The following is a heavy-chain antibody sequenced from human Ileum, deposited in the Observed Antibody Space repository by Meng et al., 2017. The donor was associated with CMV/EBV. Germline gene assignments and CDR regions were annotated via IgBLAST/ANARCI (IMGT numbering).Heavy chain of an antibody. J-gene: IGHJ4*02. Sequence: RGSLSPSCAASGLTSSDYFMSWTRQAPGKGLEWVSYTMSSADGYSTTTFYTDSVRGRFTISRDNARNSLYLQMHSLRAEDTAMYYCARVALFGVVPSHMDYWGQGTLVTVSS. D-gene: IGHD3-16*01. CDR1: GLTSSDYF. CDR2: TMSSADGYSTTT. CDR3: ARVALFGVVPSHMDY. V-gene: IGHV3-11*04.